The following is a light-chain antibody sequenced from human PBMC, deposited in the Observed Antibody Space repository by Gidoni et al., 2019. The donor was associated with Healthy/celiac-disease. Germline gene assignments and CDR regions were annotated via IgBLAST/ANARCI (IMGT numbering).Light chain of an antibody. Sequence: DIQMTQSPSSLSASVGDTVSITCRASRSIVTYLHWYQQKPGKAPDLLIYAKSTLKSGVPSRFSGSGNGTHFTLTIRSLQPEDFAVYHCQQTATMPLTFGGGTKVEIK. CDR3: QQTATMPLT. CDR1: RSIVTY. CDR2: AKS. V-gene: IGKV1-39*01. J-gene: IGKJ4*01.